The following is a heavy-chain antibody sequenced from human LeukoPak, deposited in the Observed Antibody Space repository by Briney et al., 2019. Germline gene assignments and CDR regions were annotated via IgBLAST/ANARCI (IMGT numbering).Heavy chain of an antibody. Sequence: PGGSLRLSCAASGFTFSSYSMNWVRQAPGKGLEWVAFIRFDGTNEYYIDSVKGRFTISRDNSKNTLYLQMNSLRTEDAAVFYCARDQGYFDSSGYQYYFDSWGRGTLVTVSS. CDR2: IRFDGTNE. J-gene: IGHJ4*02. V-gene: IGHV3-30*02. CDR3: ARDQGYFDSSGYQYYFDS. D-gene: IGHD3-22*01. CDR1: GFTFSSYS.